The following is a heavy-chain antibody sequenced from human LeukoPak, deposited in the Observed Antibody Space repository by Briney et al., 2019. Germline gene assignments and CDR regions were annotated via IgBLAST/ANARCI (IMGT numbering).Heavy chain of an antibody. Sequence: GGSLRLSCAASGFTFSSYAMSWVRQAPGKGLEWVSAISGSGGSTYYADSVKGRFTISRDNSKNTLYLQMNSLRAEGTAVYYCAKDIVVVPAAHFDYWGQGTLVTVSS. CDR2: ISGSGGST. CDR3: AKDIVVVPAAHFDY. V-gene: IGHV3-23*01. CDR1: GFTFSSYA. D-gene: IGHD2-2*01. J-gene: IGHJ4*02.